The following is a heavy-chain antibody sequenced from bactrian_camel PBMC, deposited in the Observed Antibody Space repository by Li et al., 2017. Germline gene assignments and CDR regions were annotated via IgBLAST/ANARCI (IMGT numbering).Heavy chain of an antibody. CDR2: IASGVGST. V-gene: IGHV3S1*01. J-gene: IGHJ4*01. CDR3: ANWGDNY. CDR1: AYAHSTNC. D-gene: IGHD5*01. Sequence: HVQLVESGGGSVQPGGSLRLSCAKSAYAHSTNCMGWFRQAPGKGLEWVSAIASGVGSTHYADSVKGRFTIARDNAKTTLYLQLNSLKTEDTAMYYCANWGDNYWGQGTQVTVS.